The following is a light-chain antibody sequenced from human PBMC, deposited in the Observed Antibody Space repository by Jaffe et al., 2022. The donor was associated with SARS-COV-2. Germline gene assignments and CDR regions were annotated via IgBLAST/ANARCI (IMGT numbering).Light chain of an antibody. J-gene: IGKJ2*01. Sequence: EIVLTQSPGTLSLSPGERATLSCRASQSVSSTYLAWYQQKPGQPPRLLIYGASNRATGIPDRFSGSGSGTDFTLTISRLEPEDFAVYYCQQYGTSPYTFGQGTKLEIK. CDR2: GAS. V-gene: IGKV3-20*01. CDR3: QQYGTSPYT. CDR1: QSVSSTY.